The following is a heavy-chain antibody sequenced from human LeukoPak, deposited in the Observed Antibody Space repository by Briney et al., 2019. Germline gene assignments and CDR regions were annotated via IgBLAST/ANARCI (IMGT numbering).Heavy chain of an antibody. V-gene: IGHV3-30*02. J-gene: IGHJ4*02. CDR2: IRYDGTNK. Sequence: GGSLRLSCAASGFTFSAYGMHWVRQAPGKGLEWLAFIRYDGTNKYYADSVKGRFTISRDNSKNTLNLQMNSLRAEDTAVYYCAKDLGWFGELGEFDYWGQGALVIVSS. CDR1: GFTFSAYG. D-gene: IGHD3-10*01. CDR3: AKDLGWFGELGEFDY.